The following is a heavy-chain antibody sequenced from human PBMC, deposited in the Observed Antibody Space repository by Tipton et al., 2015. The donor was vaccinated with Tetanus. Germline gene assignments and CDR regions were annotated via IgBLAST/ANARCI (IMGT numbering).Heavy chain of an antibody. J-gene: IGHJ5*02. CDR2: IYPGGSDA. D-gene: IGHD5-18*01. CDR1: GYNFATSW. V-gene: IGHV5-51*01. Sequence: VQLVQSGAEVKRPGESLKISCVGSGYNFATSWIAWVRQVPGKGLELMGIIYPGGSDARYSPSFQGRITISTDKSTSTALLQWHSLKASDTAIYYCARHWSKAYSSPFDPWGQGTLVTVSS. CDR3: ARHWSKAYSSPFDP.